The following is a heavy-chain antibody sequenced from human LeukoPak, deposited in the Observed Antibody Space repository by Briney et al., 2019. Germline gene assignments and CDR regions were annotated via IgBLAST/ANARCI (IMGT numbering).Heavy chain of an antibody. CDR2: IYHSGST. CDR3: ARGHENNYDFWSGYSLYYMDV. V-gene: IGHV4-38-2*02. D-gene: IGHD3-3*01. CDR1: GYSISSGYY. J-gene: IGHJ6*03. Sequence: SETLSLTCTVSGYSISSGYYWGWIRQPPGKGLEWIGSIYHSGSTYYNPSLKSRVTISVDTSKNQFSLKLSSVTAADTAVYYCARGHENNYDFWSGYSLYYMDVWGKGTTVTVSS.